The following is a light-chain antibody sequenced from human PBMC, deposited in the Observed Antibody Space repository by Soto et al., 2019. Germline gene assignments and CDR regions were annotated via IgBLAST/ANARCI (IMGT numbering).Light chain of an antibody. Sequence: EIVLTQSPATLSLSPGERATLSCRASQSVSSYLAWYQQKPGQAPRLLIYDASNRAAVIPTRFSGSGSGTDFTLTISGLEPEDFAVYYCQQRSSWPGTFGPGTKVDIK. J-gene: IGKJ3*01. CDR2: DAS. V-gene: IGKV3-11*01. CDR3: QQRSSWPGT. CDR1: QSVSSY.